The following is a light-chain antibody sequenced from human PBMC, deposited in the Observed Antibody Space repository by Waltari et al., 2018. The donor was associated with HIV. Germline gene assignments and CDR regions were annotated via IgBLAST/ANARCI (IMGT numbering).Light chain of an antibody. CDR1: SCYVGVYNY. J-gene: IGLJ2*01. V-gene: IGLV2-14*01. CDR2: EVS. Sequence: QSALTHPASVSGSPGQSITLSCTRTSCYVGVYNYVSWYQQHPGKAPKLMIYEVSNRPSGVSNRFSGSKSGNTASLTISGLQAEDEADYYCSSYTSSSVVFGGGTKLTVL. CDR3: SSYTSSSVV.